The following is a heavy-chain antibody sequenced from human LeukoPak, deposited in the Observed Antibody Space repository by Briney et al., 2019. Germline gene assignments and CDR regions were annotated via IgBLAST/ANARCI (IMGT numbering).Heavy chain of an antibody. D-gene: IGHD6-13*01. CDR1: GFTFSGYW. Sequence: PGGSLRFSCAASGFTFSGYWMSWVRQAPGKGLEWVANIKQDGSEKYYVDSVKGRFTISRDNAKNSLFLQMNSLRAEDTAVYYCARDWQWQQLDGDAFDIWGQGTMVTASS. J-gene: IGHJ3*02. CDR2: IKQDGSEK. V-gene: IGHV3-7*04. CDR3: ARDWQWQQLDGDAFDI.